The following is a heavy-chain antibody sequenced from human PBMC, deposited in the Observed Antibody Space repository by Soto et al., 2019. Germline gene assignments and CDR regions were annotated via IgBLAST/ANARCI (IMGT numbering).Heavy chain of an antibody. CDR2: MTSNGDRA. V-gene: IGHV3-64*01. D-gene: IGHD6-19*01. CDR3: ARERGEYTSCWYAY. J-gene: IGHJ4*02. CDR1: GFTFTSHA. Sequence: EVQLVESGGGLVQPGGSLRLSCAASGFTFTSHAIHWVRQAPGKGLEYVSSMTSNGDRADYANSVKGRFTVSRDESKNTLYLQMDSLSTEDMAVYYCARERGEYTSCWYAYWGQGTLVTVSS.